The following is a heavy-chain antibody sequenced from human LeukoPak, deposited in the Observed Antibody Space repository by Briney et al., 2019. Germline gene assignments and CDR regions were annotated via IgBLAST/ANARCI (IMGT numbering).Heavy chain of an antibody. Sequence: GALRLSCAASGFTFSDYYMSWIRQAPGKGLEWVSYISSSGSTIYYADSVKGRFTISRDNAKNSLYLQMNSLRAEDTAVYYCAKVYYYDSSGRYFDYWGQGTLVTVSS. J-gene: IGHJ4*02. CDR3: AKVYYYDSSGRYFDY. D-gene: IGHD3-22*01. V-gene: IGHV3-11*01. CDR2: ISSSGSTI. CDR1: GFTFSDYY.